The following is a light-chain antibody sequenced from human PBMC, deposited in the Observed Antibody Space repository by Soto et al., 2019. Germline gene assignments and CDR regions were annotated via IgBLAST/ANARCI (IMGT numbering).Light chain of an antibody. V-gene: IGLV2-14*01. Sequence: QSVLTQPPSASGTPGQSVSISCSGSSSNIGINYVSWYQHRPGKAPRLMIYEVRNRLSGVSNRFSGSKSGNTASLTISGLQSEDEADYYCTSYTPTGALVFGSGTKLTVL. CDR2: EVR. CDR1: SSNIGINY. CDR3: TSYTPTGALV. J-gene: IGLJ3*02.